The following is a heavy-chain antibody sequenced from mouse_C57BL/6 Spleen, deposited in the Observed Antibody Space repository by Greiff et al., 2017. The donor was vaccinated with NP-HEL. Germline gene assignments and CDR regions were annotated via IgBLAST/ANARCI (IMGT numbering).Heavy chain of an antibody. CDR2: IRSKSNNYAT. V-gene: IGHV10-1*01. CDR3: VRQRDYGSSYHFDY. D-gene: IGHD1-1*01. CDR1: GFSFNTYA. J-gene: IGHJ2*01. Sequence: EVQLVESGGGLVQPKGSLKLSCAASGFSFNTYAMNWVRQAPGKGLEWVARIRSKSNNYATYYADSVKDRFTISRDDSESMLYLQMNNLKTEDTAMYYCVRQRDYGSSYHFDYWGQGTTLTVSS.